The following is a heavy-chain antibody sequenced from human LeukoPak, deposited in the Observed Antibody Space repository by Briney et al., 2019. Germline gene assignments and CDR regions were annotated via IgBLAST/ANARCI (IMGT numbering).Heavy chain of an antibody. Sequence: SETLSLTCTVSGGSISSSSYYWGWIRQPPGKGLEWIGSIYYSGSTYYNPSLKSRVTISVDTSKNQFSLKLSSVTAADTAVYYCARDIAIRDGYNLPNAFDIWGQGTMVTVSS. J-gene: IGHJ3*02. CDR3: ARDIAIRDGYNLPNAFDI. CDR2: IYYSGST. V-gene: IGHV4-39*02. CDR1: GGSISSSSYY. D-gene: IGHD5-24*01.